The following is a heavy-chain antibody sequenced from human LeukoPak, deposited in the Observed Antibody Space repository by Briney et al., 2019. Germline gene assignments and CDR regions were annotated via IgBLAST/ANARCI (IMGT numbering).Heavy chain of an antibody. J-gene: IGHJ6*02. CDR3: ARDAGYYYYGMDV. CDR2: IYTSGST. CDR1: GGSISSGGYY. Sequence: PSQTLSLTCTVSGGSISSGGYYWSWIRQHPGKGLEWIGRIYTSGSTNYNPSLKSRVTMSVDTSKNQFSLKLSSVTAADTAVYYCARDAGYYYYGMDVWGQGTTVTVSS. V-gene: IGHV4-61*02.